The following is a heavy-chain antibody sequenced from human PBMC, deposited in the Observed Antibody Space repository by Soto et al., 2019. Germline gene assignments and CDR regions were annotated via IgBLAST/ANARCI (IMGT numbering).Heavy chain of an antibody. CDR2: IYYSGST. Sequence: PSETLSLTCTVSGGSISSSSYYWGWIRQPPGKGLEWIGSIYYSGSTYYNPSLKSRVTISVDTSKNQFSLKLSSVTAADTAVYYCARAHYGDYGYGMDVWGQGTTVTVS. CDR1: GGSISSSSYY. CDR3: ARAHYGDYGYGMDV. D-gene: IGHD4-17*01. J-gene: IGHJ6*02. V-gene: IGHV4-39*01.